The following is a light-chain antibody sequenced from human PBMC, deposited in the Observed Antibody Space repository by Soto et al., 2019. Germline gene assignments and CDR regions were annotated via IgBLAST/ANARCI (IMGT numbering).Light chain of an antibody. CDR1: QSVSSN. J-gene: IGKJ5*01. CDR2: GAS. Sequence: EIVMTQSPATLSVSPGERATLSCRASQSVSSNLAWYQQKPGQAPMLLIYGASTGATGFPARFSGSGSGTEFTLTISSLQSEDFAVYYCQQYNKWPITFGQGTRLEIK. V-gene: IGKV3-15*01. CDR3: QQYNKWPIT.